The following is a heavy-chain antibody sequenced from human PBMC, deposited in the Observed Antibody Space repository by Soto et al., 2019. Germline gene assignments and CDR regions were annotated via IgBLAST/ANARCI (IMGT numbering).Heavy chain of an antibody. V-gene: IGHV1-18*01. Sequence: QVQLVQSEAEVKKPGASVKVSCKASGYTFIRYGISWVRQAPGQGLEWMGWISTHNGNTYYAQNFQGRVTMTSDTPTSTAYMELRSLRSDDTAFYYCVRDEISSAGLDPWGQGTLVTVSS. CDR2: ISTHNGNT. CDR1: GYTFIRYG. CDR3: VRDEISSAGLDP. J-gene: IGHJ5*02.